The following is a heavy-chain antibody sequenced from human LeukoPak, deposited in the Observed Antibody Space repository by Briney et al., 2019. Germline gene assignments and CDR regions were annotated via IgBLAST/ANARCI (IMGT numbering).Heavy chain of an antibody. J-gene: IGHJ3*02. V-gene: IGHV3-49*04. Sequence: GGSLRLSCTASGFTFGDYAMSWARQAPGKGLEWVGFIRSKAYGGTTEYAASVKGRFTISRDDSKSIAYLQMDSLKTEDTAVYYCTRVGRTVTHDAFDIWGQGTMVTVSS. CDR2: IRSKAYGGTT. D-gene: IGHD4-17*01. CDR3: TRVGRTVTHDAFDI. CDR1: GFTFGDYA.